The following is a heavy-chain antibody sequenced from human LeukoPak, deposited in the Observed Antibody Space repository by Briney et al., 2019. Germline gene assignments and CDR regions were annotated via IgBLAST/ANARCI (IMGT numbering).Heavy chain of an antibody. V-gene: IGHV4-38-2*02. CDR2: IYHSGST. CDR3: ARAGGVNWFDP. CDR1: GYSISSGYY. J-gene: IGHJ5*02. Sequence: PSETLSLTCTVSGYSISSGYYWGWIRQPPGKGLEWIGSIYHSGSTYYNPSLKSRVTISVDTSKNQFSLKLSSVTAADTAVYYCARAGGVNWFDPWGQGTLVTVSS.